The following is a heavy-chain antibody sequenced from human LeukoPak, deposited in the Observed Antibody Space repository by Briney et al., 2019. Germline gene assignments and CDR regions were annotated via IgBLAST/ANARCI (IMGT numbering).Heavy chain of an antibody. CDR3: RSMVRGVIPTYYFDY. CDR2: ISGSGGST. Sequence: PGGSLRLSCAASGFIFSTYGMHWVRQAPGKGLEWVSAISGSGGSTYYADSVKGRFTISRDNSKNTLYLQMNSLRAEDTAVYYCRSMVRGVIPTYYFDYWGQGTLVTVSS. D-gene: IGHD3-10*01. J-gene: IGHJ4*02. CDR1: GFIFSTYG. V-gene: IGHV3-23*01.